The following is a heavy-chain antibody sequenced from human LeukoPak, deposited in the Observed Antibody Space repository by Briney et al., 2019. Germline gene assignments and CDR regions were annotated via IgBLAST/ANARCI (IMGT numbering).Heavy chain of an antibody. CDR1: GYTFSVYD. V-gene: IGHV1-8*02. Sequence: ASVKVSCKASGYTFSVYDIIWVRQATGQGLEWMGWMNPKRGDTGYAQKFQGRVTMTRNTSISTAYMELSSLRSEDTAVYYCARGYCSGGSCYRNWFDPWGQGTLVTVSS. J-gene: IGHJ5*02. CDR2: MNPKRGDT. D-gene: IGHD2-15*01. CDR3: ARGYCSGGSCYRNWFDP.